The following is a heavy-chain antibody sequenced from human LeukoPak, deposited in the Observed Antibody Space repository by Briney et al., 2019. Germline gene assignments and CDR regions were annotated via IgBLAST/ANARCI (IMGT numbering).Heavy chain of an antibody. CDR3: ARVRSHGGMDV. CDR2: ISSSSSYI. V-gene: IGHV3-21*01. D-gene: IGHD3-3*01. J-gene: IGHJ6*02. CDR1: GFTFSSYS. Sequence: GSLKLSCAASGFTFSSYSMNWVRQAPGKGLGWVSSISSSSSYIYYADSVKGRFTISRDNAKNSLYLQMNSLRAEDTAVYYCARVRSHGGMDVWGQGTTVTVSS.